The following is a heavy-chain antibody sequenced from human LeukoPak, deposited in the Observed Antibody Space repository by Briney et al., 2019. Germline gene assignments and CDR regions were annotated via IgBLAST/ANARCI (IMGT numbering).Heavy chain of an antibody. CDR1: GGSISSHY. V-gene: IGHV4-59*11. CDR2: IYYSGST. D-gene: IGHD6-25*01. Sequence: PSETLSLTCTVSGGSISSHYWSWIRQPPGKGLEWIGYIYYSGSTNYNPSLKSRVTTSVDTSKNQFSLKLSSVTAADTAVYYCARISGPYFDYWGQGTLVTVSS. CDR3: ARISGPYFDY. J-gene: IGHJ4*02.